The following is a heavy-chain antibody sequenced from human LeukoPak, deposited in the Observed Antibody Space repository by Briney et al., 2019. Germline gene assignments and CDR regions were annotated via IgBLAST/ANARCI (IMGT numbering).Heavy chain of an antibody. J-gene: IGHJ4*02. D-gene: IGHD3-3*01. CDR2: IDSSSSTI. CDR3: AKPTQINYDFWSGYYLFYY. Sequence: GGSLRLSCAASGFTFSSYSMNWVRQAPGKGLEWVSYIDSSSSTIYYADSVKGRFTISRDNSKNTLYLQMNSLRAEDTAVYYCAKPTQINYDFWSGYYLFYYWGQGTLVTVSS. V-gene: IGHV3-48*01. CDR1: GFTFSSYS.